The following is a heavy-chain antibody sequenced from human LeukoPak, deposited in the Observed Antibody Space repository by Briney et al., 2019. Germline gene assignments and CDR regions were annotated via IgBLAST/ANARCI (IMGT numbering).Heavy chain of an antibody. CDR1: GGSISSGGYY. Sequence: SETLSLTCTVSGGSISSGGYYWSWIRQHPGKGLEWIGYIYYSGSTYYNPSLKSRVTISVDTSKNQFSLKLSSVTAADTAVYYCARFPVATTGLDYWGQGTLVTVSS. CDR2: IYYSGST. V-gene: IGHV4-31*03. D-gene: IGHD5-12*01. J-gene: IGHJ4*02. CDR3: ARFPVATTGLDY.